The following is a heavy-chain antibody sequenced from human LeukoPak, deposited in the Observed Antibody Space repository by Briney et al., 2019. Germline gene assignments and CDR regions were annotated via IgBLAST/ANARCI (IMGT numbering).Heavy chain of an antibody. J-gene: IGHJ5*02. V-gene: IGHV3-23*01. CDR3: AKGTNYYDSSGYYL. CDR2: ISGSGGST. D-gene: IGHD3-22*01. CDR1: GFSFNNYR. Sequence: GVSLRLSCVASGFSFNNYRMTWVRQAPGKGLEWVSAISGSGGSTYYADSVKGRFTISRDNSKNTLYLQMNSLRAEDTAVYYCAKGTNYYDSSGYYLWGQGTLVTVSS.